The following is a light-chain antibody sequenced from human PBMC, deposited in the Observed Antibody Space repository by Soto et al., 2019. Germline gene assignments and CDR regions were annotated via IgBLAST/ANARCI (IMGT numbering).Light chain of an antibody. J-gene: IGKJ2*01. CDR1: QGVSNW. CDR2: AAS. V-gene: IGKV1-12*01. Sequence: DIQMTQSPSSVSASVGDRVTITCRASQGVSNWLAWYQQKPGKAPKLLIYAASTLRSGVPSRFRGSGSGTDFTFTISSLQPEDFATYYCQQANSFPYNFGQGTK. CDR3: QQANSFPYN.